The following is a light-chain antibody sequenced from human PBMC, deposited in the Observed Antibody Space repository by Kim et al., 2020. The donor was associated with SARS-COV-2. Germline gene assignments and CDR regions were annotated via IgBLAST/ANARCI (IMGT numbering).Light chain of an antibody. CDR1: SSNIRYNT. Sequence: QSVLTQPPSASGTPGQRVTISCSGSSSNIRYNTVNWYQQVPPTAPKLLIYSNDERPSGVPDRFSGSRSGTSASLAISGLQSEDEADYYCAAWDDSLNGYVFGSGTKVTVL. CDR2: SND. CDR3: AAWDDSLNGYV. V-gene: IGLV1-44*01. J-gene: IGLJ1*01.